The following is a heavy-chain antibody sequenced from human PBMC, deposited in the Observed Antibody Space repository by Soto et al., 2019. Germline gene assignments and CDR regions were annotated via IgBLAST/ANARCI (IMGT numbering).Heavy chain of an antibody. CDR3: ARDLLGGWEYYGMDV. CDR2: LSADGRTK. Sequence: QVQLVESGGGVVQPGRSLRLSCAASGFTFTNHALHWVRQAPGKGLAWVAVLSADGRTKFYVDSMKGRVTISRDNYQNTLYLQMNSLRPEDTAVYYCARDLLGGWEYYGMDVWGQGTTVTVSS. D-gene: IGHD1-26*01. CDR1: GFTFTNHA. J-gene: IGHJ6*02. V-gene: IGHV3-30*04.